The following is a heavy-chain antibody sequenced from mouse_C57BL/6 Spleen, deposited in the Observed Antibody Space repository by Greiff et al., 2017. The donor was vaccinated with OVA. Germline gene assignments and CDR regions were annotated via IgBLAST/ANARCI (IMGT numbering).Heavy chain of an antibody. V-gene: IGHV3-6*01. CDR1: GYSITSGYY. CDR3: ARWDYGIDY. J-gene: IGHJ2*01. D-gene: IGHD1-2*01. Sequence: EVKLQESGPGLVKPSQSLSLTCSVTGYSITSGYYWNWIRQFPGNKLEWMGYISYDGSNNYNPSLKNRISITRDTSKNQFFLKLNSVTTEDTATYYCARWDYGIDYWGQGTTLTVSS. CDR2: ISYDGSN.